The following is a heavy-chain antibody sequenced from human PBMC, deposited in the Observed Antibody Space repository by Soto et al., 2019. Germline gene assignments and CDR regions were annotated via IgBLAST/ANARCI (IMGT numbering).Heavy chain of an antibody. V-gene: IGHV3-53*01. Sequence: VQLVESGGGLIQPGGSLRLSGAASGFTVSNNHMTWVRQAAGKGLELVSFVHGGGSTSYADSVKGRFTISRDNSKNTLYLQMDSLRAEDTAIYYCAGRLTTAASLDYWGRGTLVTVSS. CDR2: VHGGGST. D-gene: IGHD3-16*01. CDR3: AGRLTTAASLDY. J-gene: IGHJ4*02. CDR1: GFTVSNNH.